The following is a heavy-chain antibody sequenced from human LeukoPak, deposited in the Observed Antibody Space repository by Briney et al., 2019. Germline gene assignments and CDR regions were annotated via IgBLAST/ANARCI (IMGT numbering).Heavy chain of an antibody. V-gene: IGHV3-30*02. D-gene: IGHD1-26*01. J-gene: IGHJ4*02. CDR3: AKAAWKIVGASNHLDY. Sequence: GGSLRLSCAASGFTFSSNGMHWVRQAPGKGLEWVAFIRYDGNNQYYADSVKGRFTISRDNSKNTLYLQMNSLRAEDTAVYYCAKAAWKIVGASNHLDYWGQGTLVTVSS. CDR1: GFTFSSNG. CDR2: IRYDGNNQ.